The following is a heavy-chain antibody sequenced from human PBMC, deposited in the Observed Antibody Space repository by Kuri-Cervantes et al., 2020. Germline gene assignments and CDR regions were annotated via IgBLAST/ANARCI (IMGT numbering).Heavy chain of an antibody. D-gene: IGHD3-22*01. V-gene: IGHV3-30*02. Sequence: GESLKISCAASGFTFSSYGMHWVRQAPGKGLEWVAVIWYDGSNKYYADSVKGRFTISRDNSKNTLYLQMNSLRAEDTAVYYCAKDHYYDSSGYFFDYWGQGTLVTVSS. CDR2: IWYDGSNK. CDR1: GFTFSSYG. CDR3: AKDHYYDSSGYFFDY. J-gene: IGHJ4*02.